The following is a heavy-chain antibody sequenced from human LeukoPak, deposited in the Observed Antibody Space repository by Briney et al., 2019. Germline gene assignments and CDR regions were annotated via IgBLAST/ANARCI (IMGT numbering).Heavy chain of an antibody. Sequence: SETKSLICTVSGGSISSYFWSWIRQPPGKGLEWIGYIYDNGNTNYTPSLKSRVTMSIDTSKNHFSLKLTSVTAADTATYYCARETSLAGFASGLGFNYWGQGILVTVSS. D-gene: IGHD6-19*01. J-gene: IGHJ4*02. CDR3: ARETSLAGFASGLGFNY. CDR1: GGSISSYF. V-gene: IGHV4-59*01. CDR2: IYDNGNT.